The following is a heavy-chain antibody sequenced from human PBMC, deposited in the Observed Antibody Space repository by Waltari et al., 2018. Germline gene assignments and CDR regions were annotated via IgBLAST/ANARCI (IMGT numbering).Heavy chain of an antibody. CDR1: GFAFSSYA. CDR2: ISYDGSNK. D-gene: IGHD3-3*01. J-gene: IGHJ6*02. CDR3: ARGSVFGVVRNYGMDV. V-gene: IGHV3-30-3*01. Sequence: QVQLVASGGGVVQPGRSLRLACAASGFAFSSYARPWVRQAPGKGLEWVAVISYDGSNKYYADSVKGRFTISRDNSKNTLYLQMNSLRAEDTAVYYCARGSVFGVVRNYGMDVWGQGTTVTVSS.